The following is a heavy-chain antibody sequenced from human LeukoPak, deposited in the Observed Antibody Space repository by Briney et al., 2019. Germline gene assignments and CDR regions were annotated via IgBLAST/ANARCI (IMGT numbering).Heavy chain of an antibody. J-gene: IGHJ3*02. CDR2: IIPIFGTA. V-gene: IGHV1-69*05. D-gene: IGHD3-3*01. CDR3: ARHGGISIFGVAQPGGAFDI. Sequence: GSSVKVSCKASGGTFSSYAISWVRQAPGQGLERMGEIIPIFGTANYAQKFQGRVTITTDESTSTAYMELSSLRSEDTAMYYCARHGGISIFGVAQPGGAFDIWGQGTMVTVSS. CDR1: GGTFSSYA.